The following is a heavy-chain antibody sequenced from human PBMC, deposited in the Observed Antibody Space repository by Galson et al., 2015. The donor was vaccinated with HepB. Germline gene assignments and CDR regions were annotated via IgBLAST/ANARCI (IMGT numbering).Heavy chain of an antibody. Sequence: QSGAEVKKPGESLRVSCQGSGYTFSNYWITWVRQMPGKGLEWMGRIDPSDSYTTNSPSFQGHVTISADKSISTAYLQWTSLKASDTAIYYCARLTEEGYCSGGSCYWFDPWGQGTLVTVSS. D-gene: IGHD2-15*01. J-gene: IGHJ5*02. V-gene: IGHV5-10-1*01. CDR1: GYTFSNYW. CDR3: ARLTEEGYCSGGSCYWFDP. CDR2: IDPSDSYT.